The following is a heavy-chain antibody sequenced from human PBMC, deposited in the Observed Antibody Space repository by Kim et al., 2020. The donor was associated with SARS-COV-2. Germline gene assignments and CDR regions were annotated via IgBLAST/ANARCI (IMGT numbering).Heavy chain of an antibody. CDR1: GYSISSGYY. V-gene: IGHV4-38-2*02. J-gene: IGHJ4*02. D-gene: IGHD3-22*01. CDR2: IYHNGST. Sequence: SETLSLTCTVSGYSISSGYYWGWIRQPPGKGLVWIGSIYHNGSTYYNPSLKSRVTISVDTSRNQFSLRLSSVTAADTAVYYCARERRVKTYYFDSSGYYMGYYFDYWGQGTLVTVSS. CDR3: ARERRVKTYYFDSSGYYMGYYFDY.